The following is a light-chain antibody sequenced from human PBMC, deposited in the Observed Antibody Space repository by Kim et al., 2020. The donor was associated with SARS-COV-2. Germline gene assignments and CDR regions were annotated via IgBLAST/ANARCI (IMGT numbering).Light chain of an antibody. CDR1: SSDVGGYNY. CDR2: GVT. V-gene: IGLV2-11*01. Sequence: QSALTQPRSVSGSPGQSVTISCTGTSSDVGGYNYVSWYQQHPGKAPKLMIYGVTKRPLGVPDRFSGSKSGNTASLTISGLQAEDEADYSCCSYAGSYTWVFGGGTQLTVL. CDR3: CSYAGSYTWV. J-gene: IGLJ3*02.